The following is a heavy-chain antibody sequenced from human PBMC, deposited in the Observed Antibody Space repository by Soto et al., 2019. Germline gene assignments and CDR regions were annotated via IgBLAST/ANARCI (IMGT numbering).Heavy chain of an antibody. CDR3: ARDRGFLEWSHQFDP. V-gene: IGHV1-69*01. D-gene: IGHD3-3*01. J-gene: IGHJ5*02. Sequence: QVQLVQSGAEVKKPGSSVKVSCKASGGTFSNNFITWVRQAPGQGLEWMGGVIPSSGKTKYAQKFQGRVQITADESTSKAYMQFSSMTSEDTAVYYCARDRGFLEWSHQFDPWGQGTRVTVAS. CDR2: VIPSSGKT. CDR1: GGTFSNNF.